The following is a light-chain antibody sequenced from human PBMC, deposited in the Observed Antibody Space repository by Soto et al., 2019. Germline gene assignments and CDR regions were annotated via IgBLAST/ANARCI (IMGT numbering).Light chain of an antibody. J-gene: IGKJ1*01. Sequence: IVLTQSPSTLSLSPGERATLSCRASQSVSSSYLAWYQQRFGQAPRLLIYDASRRATGIPDRFSGSGSGTDFTLTISGLEPEDFAVYYCQQYDSSPPITFGQGTKVDIK. V-gene: IGKV3-20*01. CDR3: QQYDSSPPIT. CDR1: QSVSSSY. CDR2: DAS.